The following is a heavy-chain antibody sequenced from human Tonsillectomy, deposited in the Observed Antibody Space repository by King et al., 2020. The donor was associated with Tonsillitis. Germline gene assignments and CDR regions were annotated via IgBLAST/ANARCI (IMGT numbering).Heavy chain of an antibody. CDR2: ISYDGSNK. CDR1: GFTFSSYA. D-gene: IGHD3-22*01. CDR3: ASDTGYYYESSAPPGYFDY. J-gene: IGHJ4*02. Sequence: VQLVESGGGVVQPGRSLRLSCAASGFTFSSYAMHWVRQAPGKGLEWVAVISYDGSNKYYADSVKGRFTISRDNSKNTLYLQMNSLRAEDTAVYYCASDTGYYYESSAPPGYFDYWGQGTLVTVSS. V-gene: IGHV3-30*04.